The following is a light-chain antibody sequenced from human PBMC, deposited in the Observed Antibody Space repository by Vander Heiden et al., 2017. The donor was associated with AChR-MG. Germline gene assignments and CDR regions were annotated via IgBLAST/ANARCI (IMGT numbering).Light chain of an antibody. CDR3: CSYAGSSLV. CDR2: EVS. CDR1: SSDVGSYNL. V-gene: IGLV2-23*02. Sequence: QSALTQPASVSGSPGQSITISCTGTSSDVGSYNLVSWYQQHTGKAPKLMIDEVSKRPSGGSNRFSGSKSGNTASLTISGLQAEDEADYYCCSYAGSSLVFGGGTKLTVL. J-gene: IGLJ2*01.